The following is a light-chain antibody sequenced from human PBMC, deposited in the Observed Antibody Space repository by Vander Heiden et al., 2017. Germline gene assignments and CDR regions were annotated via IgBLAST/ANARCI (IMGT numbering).Light chain of an antibody. V-gene: IGKV2-28*01. CDR3: RQALQTRWT. CDR1: QSLLHSNGYNY. CDR2: LGS. Sequence: DIVMTQSPLSLPVTPGEPDSISCRSSQSLLHSNGYNYLDWYLQKPGQSPQLLIYLGSNRASGVPDRFSGSGSGTDFTLKISRVEAEDVGVYYCRQALQTRWTFGQGTKVEIK. J-gene: IGKJ1*01.